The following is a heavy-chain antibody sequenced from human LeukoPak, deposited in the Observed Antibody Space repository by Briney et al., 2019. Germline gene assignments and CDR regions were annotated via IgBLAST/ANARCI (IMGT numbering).Heavy chain of an antibody. D-gene: IGHD3-3*01. Sequence: GGSLRLSCAASGFTFSSYAMSWVRQAPGKGLEWVSAISGSGGSTYYADSVKGRFTISRDNSKNTLYLQMNSLRAEDTAVYYCARDFGGDRLEWFVDYWGQGTLVTVSS. J-gene: IGHJ4*02. CDR3: ARDFGGDRLEWFVDY. CDR1: GFTFSSYA. V-gene: IGHV3-23*01. CDR2: ISGSGGST.